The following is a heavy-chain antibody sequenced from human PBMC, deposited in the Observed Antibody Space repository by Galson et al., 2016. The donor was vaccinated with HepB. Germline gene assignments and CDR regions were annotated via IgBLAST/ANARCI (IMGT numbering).Heavy chain of an antibody. D-gene: IGHD2-15*01. V-gene: IGHV4-61*08. J-gene: IGHJ4*02. CDR1: GDSISSGGSH. CDR3: ARSLDKSKYHRIV. Sequence: SETLSLTCIVSGDSISSGGSHWIWIRQHPGKGLEWIGFIYYSGNTNSNPSLKSRVTLSIDRSKSQFSLKLGSVTAADTALYYCARSLDKSKYHRIVWGQGTLVTVSS. CDR2: IYYSGNT.